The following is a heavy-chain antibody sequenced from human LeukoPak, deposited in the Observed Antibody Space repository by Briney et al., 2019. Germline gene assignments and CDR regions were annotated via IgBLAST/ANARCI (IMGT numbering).Heavy chain of an antibody. CDR1: GGTFSSYA. CDR3: ARDYYDNSGDEY. Sequence: ASVKVSCKASGGTFSSYAISWVRQAPGQGLEWMGGIIPIFGTANYAQKFQGRVTITRDTSASTAYMELNSLRSEDTAVYYCARDYYDNSGDEYWGQGTLVTVSS. V-gene: IGHV1-69*05. CDR2: IIPIFGTA. J-gene: IGHJ4*02. D-gene: IGHD3-22*01.